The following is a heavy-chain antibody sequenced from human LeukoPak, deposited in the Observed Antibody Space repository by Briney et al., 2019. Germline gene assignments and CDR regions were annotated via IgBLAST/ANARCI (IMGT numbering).Heavy chain of an antibody. D-gene: IGHD3-16*01. V-gene: IGHV3-74*01. J-gene: IGHJ4*02. CDR2: INSDGSST. Sequence: GGSLRLSCAASGFTFSSYWMHWVRQAPGKGLVWVSRINSDGSSTSYADSVKGRFTISRDNAKNTLYLQMHSLRAEDTAVYYCARRAYDYVWGSLYYFDYWGQGTLVTVSS. CDR1: GFTFSSYW. CDR3: ARRAYDYVWGSLYYFDY.